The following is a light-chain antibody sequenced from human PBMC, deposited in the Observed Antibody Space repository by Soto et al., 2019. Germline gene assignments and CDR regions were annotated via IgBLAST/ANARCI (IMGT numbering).Light chain of an antibody. CDR1: SSDVGGYRY. CDR3: SSYTTRNTLV. Sequence: QSVLTQPASVSGSPGQSITISCTGTSSDVGGYRYVSWYQHHPGKAPKLMIYEATNRPSGVSNRFSGSKSGNTASLTISELQAEDEADYYCSSYTTRNTLVFGTGTKVTVL. V-gene: IGLV2-14*01. J-gene: IGLJ1*01. CDR2: EAT.